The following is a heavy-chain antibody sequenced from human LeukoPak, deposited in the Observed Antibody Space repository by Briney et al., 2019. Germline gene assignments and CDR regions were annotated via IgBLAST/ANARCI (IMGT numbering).Heavy chain of an antibody. CDR1: GGSFSGYY. D-gene: IGHD3-22*01. CDR3: ARDRYYYDSSGYNYMDV. Sequence: PSETLSLTCAVYGGSFSGYYWSWIRQPPGKGLEWIGEINHSGSTNYNPSLKSRVTISVDTSKNQFSLKLSSVTAADTAVYYCARDRYYYDSSGYNYMDVWGKGTTVTISS. V-gene: IGHV4-34*01. CDR2: INHSGST. J-gene: IGHJ6*03.